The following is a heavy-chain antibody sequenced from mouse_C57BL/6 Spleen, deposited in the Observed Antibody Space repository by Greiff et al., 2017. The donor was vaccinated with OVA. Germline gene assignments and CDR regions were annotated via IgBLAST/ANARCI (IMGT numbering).Heavy chain of an antibody. V-gene: IGHV5-17*01. CDR1: GFTFSDYG. J-gene: IGHJ1*03. CDR3: AGGYYYGSSSYWYFDV. Sequence: DVKLVESGGGLVKPGGSLKLSCAASGFTFSDYGMHWVRQAPEKGLEWVAYISSGSSTIYYADTVKGRFTISRDNAKNTLFLQMTSLRSEDTAMYYWAGGYYYGSSSYWYFDVWGTGTTVTVSS. D-gene: IGHD1-1*01. CDR2: ISSGSSTI.